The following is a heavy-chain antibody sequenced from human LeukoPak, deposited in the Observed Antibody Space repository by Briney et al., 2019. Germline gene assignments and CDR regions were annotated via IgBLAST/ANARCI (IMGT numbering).Heavy chain of an antibody. J-gene: IGHJ4*02. CDR2: ISSSGSTI. Sequence: PGGSLRLSCVASGFTFSSYEMNWVRQAPGKGLEWVSYISSSGSTIYYADSVKGRFTISRDNAKNSLYLQMNSLRAEDTAVYYCARHSFGDYEFWFDYWGQGTLVTVSS. V-gene: IGHV3-48*03. D-gene: IGHD4-17*01. CDR1: GFTFSSYE. CDR3: ARHSFGDYEFWFDY.